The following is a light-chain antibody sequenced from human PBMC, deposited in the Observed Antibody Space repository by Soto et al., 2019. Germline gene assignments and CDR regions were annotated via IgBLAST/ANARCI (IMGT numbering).Light chain of an antibody. Sequence: DIVMTQSPDSLAVSLGERATINCKSSQNVLSSSNNKNYLAWYQQKVGQPPRLLIYWASTRESGVPDRFSGSGSGTDFTLTISNLQAEDVAVYYCQQYYTTPSWAFGQGTKVEIK. V-gene: IGKV4-1*01. J-gene: IGKJ1*01. CDR1: QNVLSSSNNKNY. CDR3: QQYYTTPSWA. CDR2: WAS.